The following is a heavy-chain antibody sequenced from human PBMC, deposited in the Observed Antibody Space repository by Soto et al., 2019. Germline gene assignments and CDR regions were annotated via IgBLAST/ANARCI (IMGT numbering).Heavy chain of an antibody. V-gene: IGHV3-15*01. CDR1: GFTFANAR. J-gene: IGHJ4*02. D-gene: IGHD1-26*01. CDR2: ITTKTERETT. Sequence: EVQLVESGGGLVEPGGSLRLSCVVSGFTFANARMSWVHQAPGKGLDWVARITTKTERETTDYAAPVKGRFTFSRDDSKNTVYLLMNSLKTEDTGVYYCTSNAAASVGTLAYWGQGTLVAVSS. CDR3: TSNAAASVGTLAY.